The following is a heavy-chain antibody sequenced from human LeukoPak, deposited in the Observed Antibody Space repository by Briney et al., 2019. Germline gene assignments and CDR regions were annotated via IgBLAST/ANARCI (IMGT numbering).Heavy chain of an antibody. Sequence: PSETLSLTCTVSGGSISSYYWSWIRQPPGKGLEWIGYIYYSGSTNYNPSLKSRVTISVDTSKNQFSLKLSSVAAADTAVYYCARGNPPPLYYMDVWGKGTTVTVSS. V-gene: IGHV4-59*01. CDR2: IYYSGST. D-gene: IGHD1-14*01. CDR1: GGSISSYY. CDR3: ARGNPPPLYYMDV. J-gene: IGHJ6*03.